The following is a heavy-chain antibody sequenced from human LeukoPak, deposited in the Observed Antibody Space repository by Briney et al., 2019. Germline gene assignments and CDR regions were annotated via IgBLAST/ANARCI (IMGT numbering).Heavy chain of an antibody. V-gene: IGHV3-30*02. J-gene: IGHJ1*01. CDR2: IRYDGSNK. D-gene: IGHD2-15*01. CDR1: GFTFSSYG. CDR3: AKDYCSCGSCRYFQH. Sequence: GGSLRLSCAASGFTFSSYGMHWVRQAPGKGLEWVAFIRYDGSNKYYADSVKGRFTISRDTSKNTLYLQMNSLRAEDTAVYYCAKDYCSCGSCRYFQHWGQGTLVTVSS.